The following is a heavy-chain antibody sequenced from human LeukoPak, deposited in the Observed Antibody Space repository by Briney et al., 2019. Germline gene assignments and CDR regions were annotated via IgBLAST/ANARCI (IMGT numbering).Heavy chain of an antibody. CDR2: ISTSGNTT. D-gene: IGHD2-8*01. Sequence: PGGSLRLSCAASGFTFSDYYMSWLRQPPGKGLEWVSYISTSGNTTYYADSVKGRFTISRDNAKNSLYLQMNSLRAEDTAVYYCARTNGVSKFDYWGQGTPVTVCS. V-gene: IGHV3-11*01. CDR3: ARTNGVSKFDY. J-gene: IGHJ4*02. CDR1: GFTFSDYY.